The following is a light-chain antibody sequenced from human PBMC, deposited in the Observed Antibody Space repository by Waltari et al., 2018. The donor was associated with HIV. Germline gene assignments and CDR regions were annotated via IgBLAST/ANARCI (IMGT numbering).Light chain of an antibody. CDR1: SSDVGGYNY. J-gene: IGLJ2*01. CDR3: CSYAGSYTFV. V-gene: IGLV2-11*01. CDR2: DVR. Sequence: QSALTQPRSVSGSPGQSVTISCTGTSSDVGGYNYVSWYHQHPGKAPTLMIYDVRKRPSGVPARFSGSKSVNTASLTISGLQAEDEAEYDCCSYAGSYTFVFGGGTKLTVL.